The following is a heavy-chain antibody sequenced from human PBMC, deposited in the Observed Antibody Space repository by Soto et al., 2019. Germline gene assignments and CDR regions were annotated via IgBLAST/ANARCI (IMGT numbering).Heavy chain of an antibody. CDR3: VRQGIGDLHGLVDV. J-gene: IGHJ6*02. CDR1: SGPSRSHN. D-gene: IGHD3-10*01. V-gene: IGHV4-59*08. CDR2: IYHTGDT. Sequence: QVQLQQSGPGLVKPSETLSLTCTVSSGPSRSHNWGWIRQPPGGGLEWIGYIYHTGDTSYNPSLSSRVTISADTSTNRSSLMLMSVTAADTAVYYCVRQGIGDLHGLVDVLGQGTRVSVSS.